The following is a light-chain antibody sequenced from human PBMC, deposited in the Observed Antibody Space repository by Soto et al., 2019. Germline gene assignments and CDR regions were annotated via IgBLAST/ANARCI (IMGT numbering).Light chain of an antibody. CDR1: QSLLHSNGNIY. V-gene: IGKV2-28*01. Sequence: DIVLTPSPLSLPVTPGEPASISCRSSQSLLHSNGNIYLDWYLQKPGQSPQLLIYLGSILASGVPDRFSGSGSGTDFTLKITRVEAEDVGVYYCMQAIQAPRTFGLGTKVEIK. CDR3: MQAIQAPRT. J-gene: IGKJ1*01. CDR2: LGS.